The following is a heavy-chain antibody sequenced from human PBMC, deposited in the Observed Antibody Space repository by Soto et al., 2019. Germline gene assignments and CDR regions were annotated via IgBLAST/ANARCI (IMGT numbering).Heavy chain of an antibody. D-gene: IGHD2-2*01. J-gene: IGHJ4*02. CDR3: ARWEGHGAEDSSYAYV. CDR2: IYYSGST. V-gene: IGHV4-61*01. CDR1: GGSVGSVSYY. Sequence: SETLSLTCTVSGGSVGSVSYYWSWIRQHPGKGLEWIGYIYYSGSTNYNPSLKSRVTISVDTSKNQFSLKLSSVTAADTAVYYCARWEGHGAEDSSYAYVWGQGTLVTVSS.